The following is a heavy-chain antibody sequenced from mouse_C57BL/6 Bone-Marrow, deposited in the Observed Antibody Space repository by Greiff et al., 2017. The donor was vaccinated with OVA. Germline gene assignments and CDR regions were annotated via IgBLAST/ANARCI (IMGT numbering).Heavy chain of an antibody. Sequence: EVKLQESGGGLVKPGGSLKLSCAASGFTFSSYAMSWVRQTPEKRLEWVATISDGGSYTYYPDNVKGRFTISRDNAKNNLYLQMSHLKSEDTAMYYCARSAMDYWGQGTSVTVSS. V-gene: IGHV5-4*03. J-gene: IGHJ4*01. CDR2: ISDGGSYT. CDR3: ARSAMDY. CDR1: GFTFSSYA.